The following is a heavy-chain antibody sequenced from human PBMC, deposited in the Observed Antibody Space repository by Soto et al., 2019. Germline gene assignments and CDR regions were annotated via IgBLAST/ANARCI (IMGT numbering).Heavy chain of an antibody. J-gene: IGHJ3*01. D-gene: IGHD3-16*02. Sequence: VSVKPSCKASGYTFTSYAINWARQATGQGLEWMGWMNPNSGNTGYAQKFQGRVTFTWNTSTSTAYMDLSGLRSEDTAVYYCARYRTKVPVAFDVWGQGTTVTVSS. CDR1: GYTFTSYA. V-gene: IGHV1-8*01. CDR3: ARYRTKVPVAFDV. CDR2: MNPNSGNT.